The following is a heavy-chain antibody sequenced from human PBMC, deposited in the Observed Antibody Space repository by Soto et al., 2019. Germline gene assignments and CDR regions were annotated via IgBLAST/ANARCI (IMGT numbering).Heavy chain of an antibody. D-gene: IGHD1-26*01. CDR1: GGSISDYY. Sequence: PSETLSLTCTVSGGSISDYYWSWIRQPAGKGLEWIGRIFASGSTNYNPSLKSRVTMSVDRSKNQFSLKLNSVTTADTAVYYCARDGREASGMDVWGQGTKVTVSS. CDR2: IFASGST. J-gene: IGHJ6*02. CDR3: ARDGREASGMDV. V-gene: IGHV4-4*07.